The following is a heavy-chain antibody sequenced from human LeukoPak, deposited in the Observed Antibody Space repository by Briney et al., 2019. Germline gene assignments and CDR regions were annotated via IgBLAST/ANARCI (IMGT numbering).Heavy chain of an antibody. CDR2: IKHSGST. CDR3: ATGPKAAADY. V-gene: IGHV4-34*01. D-gene: IGHD6-25*01. Sequence: SETLSLTCAVYGGSFSGYYWSWIRQPPGKGLEWIGEIKHSGSTNYNPSLKSRVTISVDTSKNQFSLKLSSVTAADTAVYYCATGPKAAADYWGQGTLVTVSS. J-gene: IGHJ4*02. CDR1: GGSFSGYY.